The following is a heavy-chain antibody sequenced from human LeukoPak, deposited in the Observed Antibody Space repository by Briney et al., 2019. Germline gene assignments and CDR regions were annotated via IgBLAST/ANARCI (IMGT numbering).Heavy chain of an antibody. CDR3: ARARYDYVWGSYRNNWFDP. CDR2: INHSGST. D-gene: IGHD3-16*02. V-gene: IGHV4-34*01. J-gene: IGHJ5*02. CDR1: GGSISSYY. Sequence: TSETLSLTCTVSGGSISSYYWSWIRQPPGKGLEWIGEINHSGSTNYNPSLKSRVTISVDTSKNQFSLKLSSVTAADTAVYYCARARYDYVWGSYRNNWFDPWGQGTLVTVSS.